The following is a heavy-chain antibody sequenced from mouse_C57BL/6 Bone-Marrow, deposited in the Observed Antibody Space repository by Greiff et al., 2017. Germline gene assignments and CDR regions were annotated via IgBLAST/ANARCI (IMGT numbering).Heavy chain of an antibody. CDR2: IDPSYGYT. V-gene: IGHV14-3*01. CDR1: GFNFKNTY. Sequence: EVQLQQSVAELVRPGASVKLSCTASGFNFKNTYMHWVKQRPEQGLEWIGRIDPSYGYTKYAPKFHGQATITADKSSNTAYLQRSSLTSEDTAIYYSCYINYRFAYWGQGTLVTVSA. CDR3: CYINYRFAY. D-gene: IGHD2-5*01. J-gene: IGHJ3*01.